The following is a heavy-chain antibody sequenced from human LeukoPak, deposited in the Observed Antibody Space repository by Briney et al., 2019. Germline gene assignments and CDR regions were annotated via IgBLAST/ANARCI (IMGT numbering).Heavy chain of an antibody. V-gene: IGHV4-34*01. Sequence: SETLSLTCAVYGGSFSGYYWSWIPQPPGKGLEWIGEINHSGSTNYNPSLKSRVTISVDTSKNQFSLKQSSVTAADTAVYYCARGWTVTTRYYYMDVWGKGTTVTVSS. CDR2: INHSGST. J-gene: IGHJ6*03. D-gene: IGHD4-11*01. CDR1: GGSFSGYY. CDR3: ARGWTVTTRYYYMDV.